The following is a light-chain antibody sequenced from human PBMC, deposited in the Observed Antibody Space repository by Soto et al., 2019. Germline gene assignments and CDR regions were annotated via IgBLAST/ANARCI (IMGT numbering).Light chain of an antibody. V-gene: IGLV1-40*01. CDR3: QSYYSSLSGSV. CDR2: GNS. J-gene: IGLJ2*01. CDR1: SSNIGAGYD. Sequence: QSVLTQPPSVSGAPGQRVTISCTGSSSNIGAGYDVHWYQELPGTAPKLLIYGNSNRPSGVPDRFSGSKSGTSASLAITGLQAEDEADYHCQSYYSSLSGSVFGGGTKLTVL.